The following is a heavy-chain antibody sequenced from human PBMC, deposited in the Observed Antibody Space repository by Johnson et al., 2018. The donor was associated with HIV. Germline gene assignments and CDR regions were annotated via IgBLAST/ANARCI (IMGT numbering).Heavy chain of an antibody. CDR1: GFIFDDFG. CDR3: ARGGPFHAFDI. Sequence: QMQLVESGGGVVRPGESLRLSCAASGFIFDDFGMNWVRHAPGKGLEWVSVIYSGGSTYYADSVKGRFTISRDNSKNTLYLQMNSLRAEDTAMYFCARGGPFHAFDIWGHGTTVTVSS. D-gene: IGHD2-21*01. CDR2: IYSGGST. V-gene: IGHV3-NL1*01. J-gene: IGHJ3*02.